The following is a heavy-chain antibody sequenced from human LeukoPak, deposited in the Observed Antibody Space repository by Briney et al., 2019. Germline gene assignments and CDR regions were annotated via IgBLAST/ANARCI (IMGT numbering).Heavy chain of an antibody. CDR2: INPNSGGT. D-gene: IGHD3-22*01. CDR3: ARDAYDSSGYYYY. Sequence: ASVKVSCKASGYTFTGYYMHWVRQAPGQGLEWMGWINPNSGGTNYAQDFHGRVTMTRDTSISTAYMELSRLRSEDTAVYYCARDAYDSSGYYYYWGQGTLVTVSS. CDR1: GYTFTGYY. J-gene: IGHJ4*02. V-gene: IGHV1-2*02.